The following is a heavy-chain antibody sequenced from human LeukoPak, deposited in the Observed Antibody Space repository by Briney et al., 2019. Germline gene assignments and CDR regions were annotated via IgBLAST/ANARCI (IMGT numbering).Heavy chain of an antibody. Sequence: PSETLSLTCTVSGGSISSYCLNWIRQSPGKGLEWIGYIYYSGTTKYNPSLKSRVTISVDTSKNQLSLKLSSVTAVDTAVYYCARGYGDYSDWFDPWGQGTLVTVSS. CDR3: ARGYGDYSDWFDP. D-gene: IGHD4-17*01. V-gene: IGHV4-59*01. CDR1: GGSISSYC. CDR2: IYYSGTT. J-gene: IGHJ5*02.